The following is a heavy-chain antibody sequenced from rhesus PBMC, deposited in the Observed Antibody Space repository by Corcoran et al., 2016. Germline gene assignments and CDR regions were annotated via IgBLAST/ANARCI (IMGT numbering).Heavy chain of an antibody. CDR3: ARVGIAAEIDY. D-gene: IGHD6-13*01. V-gene: IGHV4-122*02. Sequence: QVQLQESGPGLVKPSETLSLTCAVSGGSISSGYYYWSWIRQPPGKGLEWIGYITYRGSTSYNPSLKSRVTISRDTSKNQFSLKLSSVTTADTAVYYCARVGIAAEIDYWGQGVLVTVSS. CDR1: GGSISSGYYY. CDR2: ITYRGST. J-gene: IGHJ4*01.